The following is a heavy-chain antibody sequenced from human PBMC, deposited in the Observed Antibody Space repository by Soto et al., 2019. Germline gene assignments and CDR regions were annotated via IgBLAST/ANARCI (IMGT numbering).Heavy chain of an antibody. V-gene: IGHV1-69*13. CDR1: GGTFSSYA. D-gene: IGHD3-22*01. Sequence: SVKVSCKASGGTFSSYAISWVRQAPGQGLEWMGGIIPIFGTANYAQKFQGRVTITADESTSTAYMELSSLRSEDTAVYYCATGYDSSGYLAYWGQVTLVTVSS. CDR3: ATGYDSSGYLAY. J-gene: IGHJ4*02. CDR2: IIPIFGTA.